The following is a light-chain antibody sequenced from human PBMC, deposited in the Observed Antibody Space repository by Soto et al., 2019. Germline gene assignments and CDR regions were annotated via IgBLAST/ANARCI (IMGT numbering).Light chain of an antibody. Sequence: EIRMTQIPDTVSASPGDGASLSCRAVQDVTTNFAWYQQRRGQAPRLLIHDISIRATGVPARFSGSGSGTDFTLTISGLQSEDFAVYFCQQYNNWPFSFGQGTRLEIK. CDR3: QQYNNWPFS. CDR1: QDVTTN. V-gene: IGKV3-15*01. CDR2: DIS. J-gene: IGKJ5*01.